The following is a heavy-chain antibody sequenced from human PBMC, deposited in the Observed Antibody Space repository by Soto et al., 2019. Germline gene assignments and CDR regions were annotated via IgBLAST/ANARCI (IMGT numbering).Heavy chain of an antibody. J-gene: IGHJ3*02. V-gene: IGHV2-5*02. CDR1: GFSLKTTGVG. CDR3: AQRMRQSVSNWDSGAYDI. Sequence: QITLKESGPKLVKPTETLTLTCTFSGFSLKTTGVGVGWIRQPPGKALEWLAVIYWDDDKRYSQSLKSRLTVIKDSSTTQVVLIMTNMDPVDTGTYYCAQRMRQSVSNWDSGAYDIWGEGTMVTVSS. D-gene: IGHD1-7*01. CDR2: IYWDDDK.